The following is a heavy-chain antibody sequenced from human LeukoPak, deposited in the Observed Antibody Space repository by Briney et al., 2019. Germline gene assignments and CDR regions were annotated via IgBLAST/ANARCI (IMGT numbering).Heavy chain of an antibody. J-gene: IGHJ5*02. CDR2: ISAYNGNT. Sequence: GASVKVSCKAPGYTFTSYGISWVRQAPGQGLEWMGWISAYNGNTNYAQKLQGRVTMTTDTSTNTAYMELRSLRSDDTAVYYCARHTIFGVLVGNWFDPWGQGTLVTVSS. V-gene: IGHV1-18*01. CDR3: ARHTIFGVLVGNWFDP. D-gene: IGHD3-3*01. CDR1: GYTFTSYG.